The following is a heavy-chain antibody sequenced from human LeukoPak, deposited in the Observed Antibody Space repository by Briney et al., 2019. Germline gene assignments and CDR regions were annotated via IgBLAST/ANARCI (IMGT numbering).Heavy chain of an antibody. Sequence: GGSLRLSCAASGFTFSNFAMHWVRQAPGKGLEWVAVISYDGDNEYYADSVKGPFTISRDNSKDRLYLQMNSLRPEDTAMYYCARVRGGRSWYYYGMDVWGRGTTVTVSS. D-gene: IGHD3-16*01. CDR1: GFTFSNFA. CDR2: ISYDGDNE. CDR3: ARVRGGRSWYYYGMDV. J-gene: IGHJ6*02. V-gene: IGHV3-30-3*01.